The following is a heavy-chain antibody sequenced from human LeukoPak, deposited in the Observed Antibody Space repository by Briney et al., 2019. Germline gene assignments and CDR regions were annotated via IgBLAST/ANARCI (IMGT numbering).Heavy chain of an antibody. J-gene: IGHJ4*02. CDR3: ARRRTTGTTGYFDY. Sequence: SETLSLTCTVSGGSISTYYWSWIRQPPGKGLEWIGYIYTTESTNCNPSLESRVTISVDTSKNQFSLMLSSVTAADTAFYYCARRRTTGTTGYFDYWGQGILVTVSS. CDR1: GGSISTYY. CDR2: IYTTEST. V-gene: IGHV4-4*09. D-gene: IGHD1-1*01.